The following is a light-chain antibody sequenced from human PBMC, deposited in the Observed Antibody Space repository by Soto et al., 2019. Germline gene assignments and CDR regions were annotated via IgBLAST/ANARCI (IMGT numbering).Light chain of an antibody. CDR1: QSVSSY. CDR2: DAS. CDR3: QQRSNWLT. Sequence: SLFTHTPDTPPFAPGERDPPPCRASQSVSSYLAWYQQKPGQAPRLLIYDASNRATGIPARFSGSGSGTDFTLTISSLEPEDFAVYYCQQRSNWLTFGGGTKVDIK. J-gene: IGKJ4*01. V-gene: IGKV3-11*01.